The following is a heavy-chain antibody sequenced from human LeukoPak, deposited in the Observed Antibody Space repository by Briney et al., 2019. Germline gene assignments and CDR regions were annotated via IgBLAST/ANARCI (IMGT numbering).Heavy chain of an antibody. CDR1: GFTFSSYS. V-gene: IGHV3-21*01. CDR3: ARVRRGYSSSWYNDY. Sequence: SGGSLRLSCAASGFTFSSYSMSWVRQAPGKGLEWVSSISSSSSYIYYADSMKGRFTISRDNAKNSLYLQMNSLRAEDTAVYYCARVRRGYSSSWYNDYWGQGTLVTVSS. CDR2: ISSSSSYI. D-gene: IGHD6-13*01. J-gene: IGHJ4*02.